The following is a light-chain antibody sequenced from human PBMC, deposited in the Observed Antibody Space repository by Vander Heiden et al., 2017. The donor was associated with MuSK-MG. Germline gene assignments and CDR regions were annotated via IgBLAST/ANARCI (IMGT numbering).Light chain of an antibody. V-gene: IGKV3-15*01. CDR2: GAS. CDR3: QQYNNWPPNT. J-gene: IGKJ2*01. Sequence: EIVMTQSPATLSVSPGERATLSCRASQSVSNNLARYQQKPGQAPRLLIYGASTRATGIPARFSGSGSGTEFTLTISSLQSEDFAVYYCQQYNNWPPNTFGQGTKLEIK. CDR1: QSVSNN.